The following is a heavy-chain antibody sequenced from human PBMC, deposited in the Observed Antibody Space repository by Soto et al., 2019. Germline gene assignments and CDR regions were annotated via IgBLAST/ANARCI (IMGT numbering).Heavy chain of an antibody. CDR2: ISGSGGST. CDR1: GFTFSSYA. CDR3: AKDRWMVDIAAAGTDAFDI. J-gene: IGHJ3*02. V-gene: IGHV3-23*01. D-gene: IGHD6-13*01. Sequence: PGGSLRLSCAASGFTFSSYAMSWVRQAPGKGLEWVSAISGSGGSTYYADSVKGRFTISRDNPKNTLYLQMNSLRAEDTAVYYCAKDRWMVDIAAAGTDAFDIWGQGTMVTVSS.